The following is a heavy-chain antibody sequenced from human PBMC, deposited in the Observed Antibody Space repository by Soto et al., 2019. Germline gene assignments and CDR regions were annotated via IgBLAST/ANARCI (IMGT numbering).Heavy chain of an antibody. V-gene: IGHV1-69*13. CDR3: ASGVAAAGDLGY. D-gene: IGHD6-13*01. J-gene: IGHJ4*02. CDR2: IIPIFGTA. Sequence: ASVKVSCKASGGTFSSYAISWVRQAPGQGLEWMGGIIPIFGTANYAQKFQGRVTITADESTSTAYMELSSLRSEDTAVYYCASGVAAAGDLGYWGQGTLVTVSS. CDR1: GGTFSSYA.